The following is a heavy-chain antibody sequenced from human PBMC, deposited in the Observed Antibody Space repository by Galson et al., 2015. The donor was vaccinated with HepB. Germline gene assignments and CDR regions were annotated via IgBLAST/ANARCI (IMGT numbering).Heavy chain of an antibody. Sequence: SLRLSCAASGFTFSSYAMSWVRQAPGKGLEWVSAISGSGGSTYYADSVKGRFTISRDNSKNTLYLQMNSLRAEDTAVYYCAKDLLYSSSWSYFDYWGQGTLVTVSS. J-gene: IGHJ4*02. CDR1: GFTFSSYA. CDR2: ISGSGGST. CDR3: AKDLLYSSSWSYFDY. V-gene: IGHV3-23*01. D-gene: IGHD6-13*01.